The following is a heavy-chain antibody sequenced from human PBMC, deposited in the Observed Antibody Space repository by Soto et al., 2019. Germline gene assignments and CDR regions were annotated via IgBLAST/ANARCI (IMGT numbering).Heavy chain of an antibody. V-gene: IGHV3-23*01. Sequence: GGCLRLSCAASRVSFGTYAVDWVRQTPGKGLEWVSGIYGNGGGTFYADSVKGRFTISRDNSRNTLYLQMNSLRAEDTAVYYCAKDVRPDGYWDLDYWGQGTPVTVSS. J-gene: IGHJ4*02. D-gene: IGHD5-12*01. CDR2: IYGNGGGT. CDR3: AKDVRPDGYWDLDY. CDR1: RVSFGTYA.